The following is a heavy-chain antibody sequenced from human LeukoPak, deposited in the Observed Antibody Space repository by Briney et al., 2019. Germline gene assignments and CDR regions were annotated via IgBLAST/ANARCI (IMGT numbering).Heavy chain of an antibody. Sequence: GGSLRLSCAASGFTFSSYAMHWVRQAPGKGLEWVAVISYDGSNKYYADSVKGRFTISRDNSKNTLYLQMNSLRAEDTAVYYCARDMHDYVWGSYRYKAFDIWGQGTMVTVSS. J-gene: IGHJ3*02. CDR1: GFTFSSYA. D-gene: IGHD3-16*02. CDR3: ARDMHDYVWGSYRYKAFDI. V-gene: IGHV3-30*04. CDR2: ISYDGSNK.